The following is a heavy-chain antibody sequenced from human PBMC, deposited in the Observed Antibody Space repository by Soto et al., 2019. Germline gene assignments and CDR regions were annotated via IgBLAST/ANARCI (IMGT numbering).Heavy chain of an antibody. Sequence: QVQLQESGPGLVKPSGTLSLTCAASGGSITSSNWWSWGRQPPGKGLEWVGEIYHSGSTNYNPSLKSRVTISVDKSKNQFALKLSSVTAADTAVYYCAGGAGVVTAGGYFDSGGQGTLVTVSS. V-gene: IGHV4-4*02. D-gene: IGHD2-21*02. CDR1: GGSITSSNW. CDR3: AGGAGVVTAGGYFDS. J-gene: IGHJ4*02. CDR2: IYHSGST.